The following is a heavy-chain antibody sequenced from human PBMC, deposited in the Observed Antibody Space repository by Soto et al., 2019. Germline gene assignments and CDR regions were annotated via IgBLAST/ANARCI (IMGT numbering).Heavy chain of an antibody. Sequence: QVQLVQSGAEVMKPGSSVKVSCKASGGTFSSYAISWVRQAPGQGLEWMGGIIPFFSTTNYAQRFQGRLTITADDSTSTAYMELRSLRSEDTAVYYCARVGYSTNYGLAVWGQGTTVYVSS. V-gene: IGHV1-69*01. D-gene: IGHD6-13*01. J-gene: IGHJ6*02. CDR2: IIPFFSTT. CDR1: GGTFSSYA. CDR3: ARVGYSTNYGLAV.